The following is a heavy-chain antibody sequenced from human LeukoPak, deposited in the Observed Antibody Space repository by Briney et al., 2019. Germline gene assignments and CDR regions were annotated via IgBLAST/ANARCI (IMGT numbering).Heavy chain of an antibody. CDR2: MYYTGSYTGTT. Sequence: PSETLSLTCIVSDGSISSSSFYWGWIRQPPGKGLEWIGSMYYTGSYTGTTYYNPSLESRVTVSVDTSKNLCSLKLTAVTAADTAVYYCARMIDGYYSDYWGQGTLVTVSS. D-gene: IGHD5-24*01. J-gene: IGHJ4*02. CDR3: ARMIDGYYSDY. CDR1: DGSISSSSFY. V-gene: IGHV4-39*01.